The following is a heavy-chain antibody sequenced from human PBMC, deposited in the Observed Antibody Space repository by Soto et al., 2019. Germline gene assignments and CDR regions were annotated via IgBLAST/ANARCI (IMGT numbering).Heavy chain of an antibody. CDR2: IYYSGST. CDR1: GGSISSYY. D-gene: IGHD2-2*01. J-gene: IGHJ4*02. V-gene: IGHV4-59*01. Sequence: QVQLQESGPGLVKPSETLSLTCTVSGGSISSYYWSWIRQPPGKGLEWIGYIYYSGSTNYNPSLTRRVTLSVDTSKSQFSLKLSSVTAADTAVYYCARTDCSSTSCYDYWGQGTLVTVSS. CDR3: ARTDCSSTSCYDY.